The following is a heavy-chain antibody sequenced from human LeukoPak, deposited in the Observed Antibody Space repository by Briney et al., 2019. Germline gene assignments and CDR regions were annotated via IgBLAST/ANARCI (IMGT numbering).Heavy chain of an antibody. D-gene: IGHD6-13*01. V-gene: IGHV4-59*08. CDR1: GGPISSYY. J-gene: IGHJ3*01. CDR3: ARHDGSSWYYAFDV. CDR2: IYYSGCT. Sequence: PSETLSLSCTVSGGPISSYYWSWIRQPPGKGLEWIGYIYYSGCTNYSPSLKSRVTISLDTSKNQFAPKLSSVTAADTAVYYCARHDGSSWYYAFDVWGQGTMVTVSS.